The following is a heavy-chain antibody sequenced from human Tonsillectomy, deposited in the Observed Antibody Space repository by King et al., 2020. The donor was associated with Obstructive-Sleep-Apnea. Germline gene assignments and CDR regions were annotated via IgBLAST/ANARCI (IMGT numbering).Heavy chain of an antibody. CDR1: GFTFSSYN. CDR2: ISSISNTR. CDR3: AGDILNGYNTFDALDI. D-gene: IGHD3-9*01. J-gene: IGHJ3*02. Sequence: VQLVESGGGLVQPGGSLRLSCAASGFTFSSYNMNWVRQAPGKGLEWISYISSISNTRYYADSVKGRFTISRDNAKNSLYLQMNSLRAEDTAVYYCAGDILNGYNTFDALDIWGQGTMVTVSS. V-gene: IGHV3-48*01.